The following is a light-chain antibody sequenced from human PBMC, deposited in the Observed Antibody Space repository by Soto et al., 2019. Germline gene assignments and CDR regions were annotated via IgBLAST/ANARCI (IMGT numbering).Light chain of an antibody. CDR1: QSVSSN. J-gene: IGKJ4*01. Sequence: EIVMTQSPATLSVSPGERATLSCRASQSVSSNLAWYQQKPGQAPRLLIYGASTRATGIPARFSGSGSDREFTLTISSLQSEDVAVYYCQQYNNWPPLTFLGGTKVEIK. V-gene: IGKV3-15*01. CDR2: GAS. CDR3: QQYNNWPPLT.